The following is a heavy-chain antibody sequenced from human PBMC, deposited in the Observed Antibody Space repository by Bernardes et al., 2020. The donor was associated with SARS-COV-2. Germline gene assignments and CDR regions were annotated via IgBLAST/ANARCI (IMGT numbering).Heavy chain of an antibody. CDR3: ARGGCSTSSCYNFDY. Sequence: SETLSLTCAVHGGSFSGYYWNWIRQPPGKGLQWIGEINYSGNTNYNPSLKSQVTLSVDTSKNQFSLKLSSVTAADTAVYYCARGGCSTSSCYNFDYWGQGTLVTVSS. CDR1: GGSFSGYY. V-gene: IGHV4-34*01. J-gene: IGHJ4*02. D-gene: IGHD2-2*02. CDR2: INYSGNT.